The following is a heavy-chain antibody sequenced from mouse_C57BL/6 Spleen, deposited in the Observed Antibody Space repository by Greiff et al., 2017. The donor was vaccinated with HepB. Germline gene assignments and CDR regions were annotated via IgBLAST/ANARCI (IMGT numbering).Heavy chain of an antibody. CDR3: ARSLIYYYGSSWYVDV. CDR1: GYAFSSYW. CDR2: IYPGDGDT. V-gene: IGHV1-80*01. D-gene: IGHD1-1*01. J-gene: IGHJ1*03. Sequence: VQLQQSGAELVKPGASVKISCKASGYAFSSYWMNWVKQRPGKGLEWIGQIYPGDGDTNYNGKFKGKATLTADKSSSTAYMQLSSLTSEDSAVYVCARSLIYYYGSSWYVDVWGTGTTVTVSS.